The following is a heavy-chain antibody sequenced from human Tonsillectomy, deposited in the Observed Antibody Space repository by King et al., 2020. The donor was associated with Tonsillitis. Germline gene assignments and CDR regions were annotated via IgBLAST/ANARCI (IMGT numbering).Heavy chain of an antibody. CDR2: ISGSGGNT. J-gene: IGHJ6*03. V-gene: IGHV3-23*04. D-gene: IGHD1-14*01. Sequence: VQLVESGGGFVQPGGSLRLSCAASGFTFSSYAMNWVRQPAGGGLEWVSGISGSGGNTDYADSVKGRFTISRDNSKNMLYLQMNSLRAEDTAVNYCAKDGRGNPYYMDVWGKGTTVTVSS. CDR3: AKDGRGNPYYMDV. CDR1: GFTFSSYA.